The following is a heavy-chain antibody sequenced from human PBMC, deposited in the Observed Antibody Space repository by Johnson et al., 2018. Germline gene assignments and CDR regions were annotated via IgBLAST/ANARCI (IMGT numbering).Heavy chain of an antibody. J-gene: IGHJ3*02. D-gene: IGHD3-22*01. Sequence: EVQLVESGGGLVQPGGSVRLSCAASGFTLNTYSMNWVRQAPGKGLEWVSYISITSSTIYYADSVKGRFTLSRDNARNSLYLQMNSLRAEDTAVYYCARASSGGRITMIVESNAFDIWGQGTMVTVSS. CDR3: ARASSGGRITMIVESNAFDI. CDR2: ISITSSTI. V-gene: IGHV3-48*01. CDR1: GFTLNTYS.